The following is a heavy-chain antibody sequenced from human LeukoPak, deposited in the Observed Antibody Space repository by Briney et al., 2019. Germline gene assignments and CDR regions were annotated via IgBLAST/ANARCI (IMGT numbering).Heavy chain of an antibody. J-gene: IGHJ4*02. D-gene: IGHD6-13*01. CDR2: INPSGGST. CDR1: GYTFTSYY. V-gene: IGHV1-46*01. CDR3: ARGPLGSSSWYFLDQYFDY. Sequence: ASVKVSCKASGYTFTSYYMRWVRQAPGQGLEWMGIINPSGGSTSYAQNFQGRVTMTRDTSTSTVYMELSSLRSEDTAVYYCARGPLGSSSWYFLDQYFDYWGQGTLVTVSS.